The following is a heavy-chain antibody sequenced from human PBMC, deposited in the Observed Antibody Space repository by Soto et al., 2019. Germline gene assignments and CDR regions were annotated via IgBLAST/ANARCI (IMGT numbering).Heavy chain of an antibody. CDR1: GFTFSDYY. J-gene: IGHJ5*02. CDR3: ARDGNIVVVPAANWFDP. Sequence: PGGSLRLSCAASGFTFSDYYMSWIRQAPGKGLEWVSYISSSGSTIYYADSVKGRFTISRDNAKNSLYLQMNSLRAEDTAVYYCARDGNIVVVPAANWFDPWGQGTLVTVSS. D-gene: IGHD2-2*01. V-gene: IGHV3-11*01. CDR2: ISSSGSTI.